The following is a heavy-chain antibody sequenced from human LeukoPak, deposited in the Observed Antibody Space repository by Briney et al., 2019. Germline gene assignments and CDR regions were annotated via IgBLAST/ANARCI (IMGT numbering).Heavy chain of an antibody. CDR3: ARDGDLGGAFDI. D-gene: IGHD4-23*01. CDR1: GGSNSSYY. V-gene: IGHV4-4*07. Sequence: SETLSLTCTVSGGSNSSYYWSWIRQPAGKGLEWIGRIYTSGSTNYNPSLKSRVTMSVDTSKNQFSLKLSSVTAADTAVYYCARDGDLGGAFDIWGQGTMVTVSS. CDR2: IYTSGST. J-gene: IGHJ3*02.